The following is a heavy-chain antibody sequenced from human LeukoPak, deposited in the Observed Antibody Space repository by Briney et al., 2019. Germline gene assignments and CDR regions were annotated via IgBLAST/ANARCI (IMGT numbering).Heavy chain of an antibody. CDR2: ISYDGSNK. J-gene: IGHJ4*02. Sequence: GGSLRLSCAASGFTFSSYGMHWVRQAPGKGLEWVAVISYDGSNKYYADSVKGRFTISRDNAKNSLYLQMNSLRDEDTAVYYCARDWYSSSWYDDYWGQGTLVTVSS. CDR1: GFTFSSYG. D-gene: IGHD6-13*01. V-gene: IGHV3-30*03. CDR3: ARDWYSSSWYDDY.